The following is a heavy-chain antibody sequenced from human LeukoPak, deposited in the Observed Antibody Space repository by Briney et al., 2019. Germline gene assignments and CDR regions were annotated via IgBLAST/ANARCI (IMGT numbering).Heavy chain of an antibody. D-gene: IGHD6-25*01. CDR2: VIPIFGTA. CDR1: GGTFSSYA. CDR3: ARPEQRLRGAFDI. J-gene: IGHJ3*02. Sequence: SVKVSCKASGGTFSSYAISWVRQAPGQGLEWMGGVIPIFGTANYAQKFQGRVTITTDESTSTAYMELSSLRSEDTAVYYCARPEQRLRGAFDIWAKGQWSPSLQ. V-gene: IGHV1-69*05.